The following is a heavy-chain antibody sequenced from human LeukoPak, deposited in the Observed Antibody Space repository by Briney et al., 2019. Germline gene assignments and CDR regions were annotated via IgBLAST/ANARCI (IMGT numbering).Heavy chain of an antibody. CDR1: GFTFSSYA. CDR3: AKDFWSGYYPPDY. D-gene: IGHD3-3*01. J-gene: IGHJ4*02. V-gene: IGHV3-48*01. CDR2: ISSSSSTI. Sequence: LPGGSLRLSCAASGFTFSSYAMNWVRQAPGKGLEWVSYISSSSSTIYYADSVKGRFTISRDNAKNSLYLQMNSLRAEDTAVYYCAKDFWSGYYPPDYWGQGTLVTVSS.